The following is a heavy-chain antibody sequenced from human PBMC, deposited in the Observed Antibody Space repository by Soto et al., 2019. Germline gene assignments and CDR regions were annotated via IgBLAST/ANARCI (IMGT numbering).Heavy chain of an antibody. Sequence: GGSLRLSCAASGFTFSSYWMSWVRQAPGKGLEWVANIKQDGSEKYYVDSVKGRFTISRDNAKMSLYLQMNSLRAEDTAVYYCASLYSSTWSNYFDYWGQGTLVTVYS. CDR1: GFTFSSYW. CDR2: IKQDGSEK. J-gene: IGHJ4*02. D-gene: IGHD6-13*01. V-gene: IGHV3-7*01. CDR3: ASLYSSTWSNYFDY.